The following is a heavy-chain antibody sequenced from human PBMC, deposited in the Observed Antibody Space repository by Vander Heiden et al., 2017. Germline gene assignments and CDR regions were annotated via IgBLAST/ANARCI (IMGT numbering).Heavy chain of an antibody. J-gene: IGHJ4*02. CDR1: AGSISSSSNY. CDR2: FYYTGIP. V-gene: IGHV4-39*01. CDR3: AATTMTTQFDY. D-gene: IGHD4-17*01. Sequence: QLQLQESGPGLVKPSETLSLPCTVSAGSISSSSNYWGWIRQPPVRGLECVGIFYYTGIPYYNPSLKSRVTISVDTSKTQFSLKLSSVTAADTAVYYCAATTMTTQFDYWGQGTLVTVSS.